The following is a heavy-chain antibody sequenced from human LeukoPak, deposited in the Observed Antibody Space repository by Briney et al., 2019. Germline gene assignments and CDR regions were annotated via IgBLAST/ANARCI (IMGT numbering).Heavy chain of an antibody. D-gene: IGHD3-16*02. Sequence: GGSLRLSCVASGFTFTSFAMSWVRQPPGRGLEWVSAISGSGGTTYYADSVKGRFTISRDTSKSTLHLQMDSLRAEDTAVYYCAKDLRELSLYYYFDYWGQGTLVTVSS. CDR3: AKDLRELSLYYYFDY. V-gene: IGHV3-23*01. J-gene: IGHJ4*02. CDR1: GFTFTSFA. CDR2: ISGSGGTT.